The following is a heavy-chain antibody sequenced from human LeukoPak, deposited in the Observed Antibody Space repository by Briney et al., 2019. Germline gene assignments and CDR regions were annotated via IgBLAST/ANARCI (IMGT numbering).Heavy chain of an antibody. CDR3: ARINPRAPGGWSLDY. D-gene: IGHD6-19*01. CDR2: IYTSGST. Sequence: SQTLSLTCTVSGGSISSGSYYWSWIRQPAGKGLEWIGRIYTSGSTNYNPSLKSRVTISVDTSKNQFSLKLSSVTAADTAVYYCARINPRAPGGWSLDYWGQGTLVTVSS. V-gene: IGHV4-61*02. CDR1: GGSISSGSYY. J-gene: IGHJ4*02.